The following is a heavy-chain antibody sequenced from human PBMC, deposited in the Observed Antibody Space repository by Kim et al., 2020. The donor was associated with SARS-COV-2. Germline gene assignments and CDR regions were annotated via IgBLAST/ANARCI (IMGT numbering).Heavy chain of an antibody. CDR2: ISGSSGFT. CDR3: ARWEGMGAAGTDF. J-gene: IGHJ4*02. V-gene: IGHV3-21*06. D-gene: IGHD1-26*01. CDR1: GFNFKSYT. Sequence: GGSLRLSCEAFGFNFKSYTMNWVRQAPGKGLQWVASISGSSGFTFYADPVKARFTVSRDNAKTLLYLDLTDLGVADSAMYYCARWEGMGAAGTDFWGQGT.